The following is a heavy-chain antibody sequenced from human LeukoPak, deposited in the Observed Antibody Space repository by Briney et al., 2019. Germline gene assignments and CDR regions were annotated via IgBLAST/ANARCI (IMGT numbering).Heavy chain of an antibody. Sequence: GASVKVSCKASGYTFTSYGISWVRQAPGQGLEWMGWISAYNGNTNYAQKLQGRVTMTTDTSTSTAYMELRSLRSDDTAVYYCARAGLITKIVVGVDYWGQGTLVTVSS. J-gene: IGHJ4*02. D-gene: IGHD3-22*01. CDR3: ARAGLITKIVVGVDY. V-gene: IGHV1-18*01. CDR2: ISAYNGNT. CDR1: GYTFTSYG.